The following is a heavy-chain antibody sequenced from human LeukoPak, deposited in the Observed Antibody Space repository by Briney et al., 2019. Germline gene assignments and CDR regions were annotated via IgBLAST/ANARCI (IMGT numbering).Heavy chain of an antibody. Sequence: GGSLRLSCAASGFTFSSYAMSWVRQAPGKGLEWVSAISGSGGSTYYADSVKGRFTISRDNSKNTLYLQMNSLRAEDTAVYYCARANLYYGSSGYGYDYWGQGTLVTVSS. J-gene: IGHJ4*02. D-gene: IGHD3-22*01. CDR3: ARANLYYGSSGYGYDY. CDR1: GFTFSSYA. CDR2: ISGSGGST. V-gene: IGHV3-23*01.